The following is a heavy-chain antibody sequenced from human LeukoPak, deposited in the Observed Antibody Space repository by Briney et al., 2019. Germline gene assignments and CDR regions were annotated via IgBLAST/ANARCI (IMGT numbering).Heavy chain of an antibody. CDR1: GFTFSSYS. J-gene: IGHJ6*03. CDR3: AREGKVTPYYYYYYMDV. CDR2: ISSSSSYI. Sequence: GGSLRLSCAASGFTFSSYSMNWVRQAPGKGLEWVSSISSSSSYIYYADSVKGRFTISRDNAKNSLYLQMNSLRAEDTAVYYCAREGKVTPYYYYYYMDVWGKGTTVTVSS. V-gene: IGHV3-21*01. D-gene: IGHD4-23*01.